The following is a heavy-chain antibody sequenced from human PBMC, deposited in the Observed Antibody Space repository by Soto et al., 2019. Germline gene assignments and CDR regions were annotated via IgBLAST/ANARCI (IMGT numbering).Heavy chain of an antibody. CDR1: GYSFTSYW. CDR2: IDPSDSYT. J-gene: IGHJ6*02. Sequence: PGESLKISCKGSGYSFTSYWISWVRQMPGKGLEWMGRIDPSDSYTNYSPSFQGHVTISADKSISTAYLQWSSLKASDTAMYYCARQGCSSTSCYHYYYYYGMDVWGQGTTVTVSS. V-gene: IGHV5-10-1*01. D-gene: IGHD2-2*01. CDR3: ARQGCSSTSCYHYYYYYGMDV.